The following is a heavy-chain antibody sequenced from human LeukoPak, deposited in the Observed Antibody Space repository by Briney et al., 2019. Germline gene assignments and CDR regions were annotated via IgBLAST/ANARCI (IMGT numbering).Heavy chain of an antibody. CDR1: GGSNSTYY. CDR2: IYYTGTT. J-gene: IGHJ6*02. D-gene: IGHD4-17*01. CDR3: AREDPQTTVPEGMDV. V-gene: IGHV4-59*01. Sequence: SETLSLTCSVSGGSNSTYYWSWIRQSPGKGLEWIGYIYYTGTTNYNPSLRSRVTISVDTSRNQFSLRLSSVTAADTAVYYCAREDPQTTVPEGMDVWGHGTTVIVSS.